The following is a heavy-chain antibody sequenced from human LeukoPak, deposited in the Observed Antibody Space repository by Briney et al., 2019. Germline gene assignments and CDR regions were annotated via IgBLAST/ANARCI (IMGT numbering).Heavy chain of an antibody. CDR3: ARDRSDVVVAATDAFDI. Sequence: PGGSLRLSCAASGFTFSSYAMSWVRQAPGKGLEWVSAISGSGGSTYYADSVKGRFTISRDNSKNTLYLQMNSLRAEDTAVYYCARDRSDVVVAATDAFDIWGQGTMVTVSS. CDR2: ISGSGGST. CDR1: GFTFSSYA. J-gene: IGHJ3*02. D-gene: IGHD2-15*01. V-gene: IGHV3-23*01.